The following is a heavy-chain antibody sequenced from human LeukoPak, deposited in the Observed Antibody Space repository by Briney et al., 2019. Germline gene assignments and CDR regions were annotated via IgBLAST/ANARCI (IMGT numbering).Heavy chain of an antibody. Sequence: SETLSLTCTVSGGSISSYYWSWIRQPPGKGLKWIGYIYYSGSTNYNPSLKSRVTISVDTSKNQFSLKLSSVTAADTAVYYCARGTGYSSSWVPRGAFDIWGQGTMVTVSS. J-gene: IGHJ3*02. V-gene: IGHV4-59*01. D-gene: IGHD6-13*01. CDR1: GGSISSYY. CDR3: ARGTGYSSSWVPRGAFDI. CDR2: IYYSGST.